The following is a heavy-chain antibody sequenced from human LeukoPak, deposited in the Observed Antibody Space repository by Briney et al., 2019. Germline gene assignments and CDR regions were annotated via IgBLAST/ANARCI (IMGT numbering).Heavy chain of an antibody. CDR3: VRENYSSGWYGIIDY. J-gene: IGHJ4*02. CDR2: IYFSGST. Sequence: SETLSLTCTVSGGSISSFYWSWIRQPPGKGLEWIGHIYFSGSTNYNPSLKSRVTISVDTSKNQFSLKLSSVTAADTAVYYCVRENYSSGWYGIIDYWGQGTLVTVSS. D-gene: IGHD6-19*01. V-gene: IGHV4-59*01. CDR1: GGSISSFY.